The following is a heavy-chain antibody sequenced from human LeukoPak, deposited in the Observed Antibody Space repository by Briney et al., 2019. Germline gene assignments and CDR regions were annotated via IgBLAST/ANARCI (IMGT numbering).Heavy chain of an antibody. CDR2: MSGSGGST. V-gene: IGHV3-23*01. CDR1: GFTFSSYA. Sequence: QPGGSLRLSCAASGFTFSSYAMSWVRQAPGKGLEWVSPMSGSGGSTYYAGSVKGRFTISRDNSKNTLYLQMNSLRAEDTAVYYCAKSRYELYGDFYYFDYWGQGTLVTVSS. D-gene: IGHD4-17*01. J-gene: IGHJ4*02. CDR3: AKSRYELYGDFYYFDY.